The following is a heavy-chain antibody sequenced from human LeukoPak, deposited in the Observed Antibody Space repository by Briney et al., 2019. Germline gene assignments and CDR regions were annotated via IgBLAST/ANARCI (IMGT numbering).Heavy chain of an antibody. CDR3: ARVREVVPAAHGGGDAFDI. Sequence: GGSLRLSCVVSGFTFSTSAMTWVRQAPGKGLEWVSGISISGGTTYYADSVEGRFTISRDNSKNTLYLQMNSLRAEDTAVYYCARVREVVPAAHGGGDAFDIWGQGTMVTVSS. CDR2: ISISGGTT. D-gene: IGHD2-2*01. CDR1: GFTFSTSA. V-gene: IGHV3-23*01. J-gene: IGHJ3*02.